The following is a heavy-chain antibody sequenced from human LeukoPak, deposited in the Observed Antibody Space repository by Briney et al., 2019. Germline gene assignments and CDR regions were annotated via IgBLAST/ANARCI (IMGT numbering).Heavy chain of an antibody. Sequence: GGSLRLSCAASGFTFSTYPMSWVRQAPGKGLEWVSVIINSGGKTFYADSVKGRFTISRDNSKNTLYLQMNSLRAEDTAVYYCAREFYGSGTYYRDYWGQGTLVTVSS. D-gene: IGHD3-10*01. V-gene: IGHV3-23*01. J-gene: IGHJ4*02. CDR2: IINSGGKT. CDR1: GFTFSTYP. CDR3: AREFYGSGTYYRDY.